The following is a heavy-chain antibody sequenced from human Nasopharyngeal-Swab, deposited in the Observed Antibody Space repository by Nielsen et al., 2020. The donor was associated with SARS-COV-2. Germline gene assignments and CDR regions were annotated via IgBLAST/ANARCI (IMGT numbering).Heavy chain of an antibody. D-gene: IGHD2-2*01. J-gene: IGHJ5*02. V-gene: IGHV3-13*04. Sequence: GGSLRLSCAASGFTFSSYDMHWVRQATGKGLEWVSAIGTAGDTYYPGSVKGRFTISRENAKNSLYLQMNSLRAGDTAVYCCARARPDIVVVPAALLFDPWGQGTLVTVSS. CDR3: ARARPDIVVVPAALLFDP. CDR2: IGTAGDT. CDR1: GFTFSSYD.